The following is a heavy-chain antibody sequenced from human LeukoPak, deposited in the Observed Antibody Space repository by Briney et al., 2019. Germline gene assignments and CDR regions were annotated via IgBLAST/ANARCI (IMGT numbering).Heavy chain of an antibody. CDR1: GYTFTDYY. Sequence: ASVKVSCKSSGYTFTDYYMHWVGQAPGQGLEWMGWINPKSGGTNYAQNFQGRVTMTRNTSISTAYMELSRLRSDDTAVYYCAKDLQWELPRGDALDIWGQGTMVTVSS. J-gene: IGHJ3*02. CDR2: INPKSGGT. CDR3: AKDLQWELPRGDALDI. V-gene: IGHV1-2*02. D-gene: IGHD1-26*01.